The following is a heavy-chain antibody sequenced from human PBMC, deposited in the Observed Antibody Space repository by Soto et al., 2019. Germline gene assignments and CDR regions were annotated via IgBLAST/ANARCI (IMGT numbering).Heavy chain of an antibody. CDR1: GFTFSDYY. V-gene: IGHV3-11*06. J-gene: IGHJ6*02. CDR3: ARGRAGVAGASLHGMDV. CDR2: ISSSSSYT. Sequence: XESLTLSCAASGFTFSDYYMSGIRKAPGTGLEWVSYISSSSSYTNYADSVKGRFTISRDNATNSQYLQMNSLITEDTAVCYCARGRAGVAGASLHGMDVWGQGITVTVSS. D-gene: IGHD6-19*01.